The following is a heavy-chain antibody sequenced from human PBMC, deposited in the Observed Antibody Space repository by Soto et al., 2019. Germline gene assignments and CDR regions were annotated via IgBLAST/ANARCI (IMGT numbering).Heavy chain of an antibody. V-gene: IGHV4-4*07. CDR1: GASISGFY. CDR3: VRDGTKTLRDWFDP. D-gene: IGHD1-1*01. Sequence: SETLSLTCTVSGASISGFYWSWIRKSAGKGLEWIGRIYATGTTDYNPSLKSRVMMLVDTSKKQFSLKLRSVTAADTAVYYCVRDGTKTLRDWFDPWGQGISVTVSS. J-gene: IGHJ5*02. CDR2: IYATGTT.